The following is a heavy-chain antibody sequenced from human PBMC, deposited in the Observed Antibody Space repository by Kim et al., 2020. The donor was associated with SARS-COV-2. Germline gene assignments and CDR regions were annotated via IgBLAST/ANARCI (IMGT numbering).Heavy chain of an antibody. CDR2: IYPGDSDT. V-gene: IGHV5-51*01. CDR3: ARRGYCSSTSCYAGAFDI. D-gene: IGHD2-2*03. J-gene: IGHJ3*02. CDR1: GYSFTSYW. Sequence: GESLQISCKGSGYSFTSYWIGWVRQMPGKGLEWMGIIYPGDSDTRYSPSFQGQVTISADKSISTAYLQWSSLKASDTAMYYCARRGYCSSTSCYAGAFDIWGQGTMVTVSS.